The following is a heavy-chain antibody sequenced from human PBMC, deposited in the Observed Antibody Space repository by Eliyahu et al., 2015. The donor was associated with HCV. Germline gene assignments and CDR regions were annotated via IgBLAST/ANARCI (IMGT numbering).Heavy chain of an antibody. CDR1: GFTFXXXA. J-gene: IGHJ2*01. V-gene: IGHV3-64*01. CDR3: ARDDSMAYCGGDCYPDGYFDL. Sequence: EVQLVESGGGLVQPGGSLXLSCAASGFTFXXXAXXWVRQAPGKGLEYVSAISSNGGSTYYANSVKGRFTISRDNSKNTLYLQMGSLRAEDMAVYYCARDDSMAYCGGDCYPDGYFDLWGRGTLVTVSS. D-gene: IGHD2-21*02. CDR2: ISSNGGST.